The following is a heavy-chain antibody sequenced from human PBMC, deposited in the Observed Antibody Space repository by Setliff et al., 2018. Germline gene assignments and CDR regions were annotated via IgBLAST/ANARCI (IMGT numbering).Heavy chain of an antibody. V-gene: IGHV1-18*01. CDR2: ISIDDDKT. CDR1: GYTFISYD. CDR3: ARGRNFYGPPGDI. D-gene: IGHD3-10*01. J-gene: IGHJ3*02. Sequence: ASVKVSCKASGYTFISYDISWVRQAPGQGLEWMGWISIDDDKTKYAQKFQGRVTMTADTSTSTAYMELRSLRSDDTAIYYCARGRNFYGPPGDIWGQGTMVTVSS.